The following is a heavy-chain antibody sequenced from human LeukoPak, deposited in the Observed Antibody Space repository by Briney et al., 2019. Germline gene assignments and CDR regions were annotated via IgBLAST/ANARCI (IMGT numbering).Heavy chain of an antibody. CDR2: SKHSGGT. V-gene: IGHV4-34*01. CDR3: ARGQWEVRGIIITQLDY. CDR1: GGSFSGYY. Sequence: SETLSLTCAVYGGSFSGYYWSWIRHPPGKGLEWIGESKHSGGTNYNPSLKSRVTISVDTSKKQFSLTLTSVTAADTAVYYCARGQWEVRGIIITQLDYWGQGSLVTVSS. D-gene: IGHD3-10*01. J-gene: IGHJ4*02.